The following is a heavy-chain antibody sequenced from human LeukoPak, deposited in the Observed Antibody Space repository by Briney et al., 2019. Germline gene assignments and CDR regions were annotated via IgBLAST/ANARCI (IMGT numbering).Heavy chain of an antibody. CDR2: VSSGGTT. Sequence: GGSLRLSCIVSGFSVSRNYMSWVRQAPGKGLEWVSSVSSGGTTYYADSVKGRFTISRDNSKNSLDLQMNRLRAEDTAVYYCARDIISSGWGTFSGMDVWGQGTTVTASS. J-gene: IGHJ6*02. V-gene: IGHV3-66*01. D-gene: IGHD6-19*01. CDR1: GFSVSRNY. CDR3: ARDIISSGWGTFSGMDV.